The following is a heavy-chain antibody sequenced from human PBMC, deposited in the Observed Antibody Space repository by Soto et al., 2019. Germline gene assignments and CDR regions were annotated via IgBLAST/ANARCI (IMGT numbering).Heavy chain of an antibody. CDR2: IYATGTT. V-gene: IGHV4-4*07. Sequence: SETLSLTCTVSGASISGFYWSWIRKSAGKGLEWIGRIYATGTTDYNPSLKSRVMMSVDTSKKQFSLKLRSVTAADTAVYYCVRDGTKTLRDWFDPWGQGITVTVSS. D-gene: IGHD1-1*01. CDR1: GASISGFY. J-gene: IGHJ5*01. CDR3: VRDGTKTLRDWFDP.